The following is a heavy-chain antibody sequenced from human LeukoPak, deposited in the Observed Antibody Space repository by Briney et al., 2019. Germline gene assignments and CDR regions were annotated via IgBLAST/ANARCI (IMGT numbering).Heavy chain of an antibody. CDR3: TGDTQSHFDY. CDR2: IDSAGSNT. V-gene: IGHV3-74*01. Sequence: PGGSLRLSCAASGFTFSSYWMHWVRQAPGKGLVWVSCIDSAGSNTYYADSVKGRFTISRVNAKNTLYLQMNSLRAEDTAVYYCTGDTQSHFDYWGQGTLVTVSS. J-gene: IGHJ4*02. CDR1: GFTFSSYW.